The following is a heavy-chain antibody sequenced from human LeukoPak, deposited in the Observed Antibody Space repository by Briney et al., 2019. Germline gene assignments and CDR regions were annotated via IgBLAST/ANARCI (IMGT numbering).Heavy chain of an antibody. V-gene: IGHV5-51*01. D-gene: IGHD6-19*01. CDR3: ARPMYSSGWYATPDAFDL. Sequence: GESRKIACKGSGYSFTSYWIGWVRQVPGKGREWRGIIDPGDSDTRDSPSFQGQVTVSADKSISTAYLQWSSLTASDTAMYYCARPMYSSGWYATPDAFDLWGHGTMVTVSS. CDR2: IDPGDSDT. CDR1: GYSFTSYW. J-gene: IGHJ3*01.